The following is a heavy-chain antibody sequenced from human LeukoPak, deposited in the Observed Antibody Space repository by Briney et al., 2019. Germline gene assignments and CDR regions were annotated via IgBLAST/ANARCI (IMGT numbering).Heavy chain of an antibody. CDR1: GFSVSNTY. Sequence: GGSLRLSCAASGFSVSNTYMSWVRQAPGKGLEWVSVIYSGDSGVSTYYADSVKGRFTISRDNAKNSLYLQMNSLRAEDTAVYYCARRYCSSTSCTLDYWGQGTLVTVSS. V-gene: IGHV3-53*01. CDR3: ARRYCSSTSCTLDY. J-gene: IGHJ4*02. CDR2: IYSGDSGVST. D-gene: IGHD2-2*01.